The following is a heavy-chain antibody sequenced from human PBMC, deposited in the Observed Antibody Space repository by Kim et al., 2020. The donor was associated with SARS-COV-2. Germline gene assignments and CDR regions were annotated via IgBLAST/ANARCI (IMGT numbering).Heavy chain of an antibody. V-gene: IGHV3-7*01. CDR3: VRDFDF. Sequence: INEDGSAKYYVDSVKGRFTISRDNAKNLLYLQLNSLRGDDTAVYYCVRDFDFWGQGALVTVSS. J-gene: IGHJ4*02. CDR2: INEDGSAK.